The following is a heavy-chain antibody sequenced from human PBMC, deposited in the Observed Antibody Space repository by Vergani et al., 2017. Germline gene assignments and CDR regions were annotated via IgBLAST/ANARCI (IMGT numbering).Heavy chain of an antibody. J-gene: IGHJ4*02. Sequence: VQLVESGGGLVKPGGSLRLSCAASGFTFTNFAMTWVRQAPGEGLEWVSAIGTAGDTYYPGSVKGRFTISRENAKNSLYLQMNGLRAGDTAVYYCARRDSSSPALDYWGQGTLVTVSS. CDR3: ARRDSSSPALDY. CDR2: IGTAGDT. D-gene: IGHD6-6*01. CDR1: GFTFTNFA. V-gene: IGHV3-13*01.